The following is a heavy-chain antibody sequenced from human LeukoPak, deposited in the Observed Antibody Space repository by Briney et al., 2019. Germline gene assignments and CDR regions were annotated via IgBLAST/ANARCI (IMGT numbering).Heavy chain of an antibody. CDR2: ISDRGT. V-gene: IGHV3-23*01. Sequence: GGSLRLSCAASGFTFRDNAMSWVRQAPGKGLQWVSAISDRGTYYADSVKGRFTISRDDSKNTLYLQMNSLRGDDTAVYYCAKDQPRSGWAFDYWAREPWSPSPQ. D-gene: IGHD6-19*01. CDR1: GFTFRDNA. CDR3: AKDQPRSGWAFDY. J-gene: IGHJ4*02.